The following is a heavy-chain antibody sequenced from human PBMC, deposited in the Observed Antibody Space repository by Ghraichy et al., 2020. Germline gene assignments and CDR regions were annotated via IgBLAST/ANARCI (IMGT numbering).Heavy chain of an antibody. CDR2: VHHTGGS. CDR1: GGSIDPFY. Sequence: SETLSLTCTVSGGSIDPFYWTWVRQPPGNDLEWIGYVHHTGGSSYNPSLKNRVTMSVDKSKNQVSLNLTPVTAADTAVYLCARLDYEINYYFMDVGGKGTTVTVSS. CDR3: ARLDYEINYYFMDV. D-gene: IGHD4-17*01. V-gene: IGHV4-59*08. J-gene: IGHJ6*03.